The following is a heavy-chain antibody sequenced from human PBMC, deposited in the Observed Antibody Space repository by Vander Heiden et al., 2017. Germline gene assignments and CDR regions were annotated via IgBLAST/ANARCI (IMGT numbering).Heavy chain of an antibody. CDR1: GYTCTTFY. CDR2: IKPSDGGT. V-gene: IGHV1-46*01. CDR3: VREFRGGHFDY. Sequence: QVHRVQSGAEVKKPGASLKGSCKASGYTCTTFYIHWVRQAPGQGLEWLGMIKPSDGGTNYAQKFQGRVTMTSDTSTTTVYMDLSSLTSEDTTVYYCVREFRGGHFDYWGQGTLVTVSS. J-gene: IGHJ4*01.